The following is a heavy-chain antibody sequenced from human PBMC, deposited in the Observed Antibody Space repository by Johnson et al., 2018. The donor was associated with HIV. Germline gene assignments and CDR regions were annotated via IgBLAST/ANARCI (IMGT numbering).Heavy chain of an antibody. CDR2: TQSDGSNK. CDR1: GFSFSSYG. CDR3: ARGAAVSGTLVDPFDI. J-gene: IGHJ3*02. V-gene: IGHV3-30*02. Sequence: QVQLVESGGGVVQPGGSLRLSCAASGFSFSSYGIHWVRQAPGRGLEWVAFTQSDGSNKYYADSVNGRCTISKDNSKDTLYMEMNNLRLEDTAVYYCARGAAVSGTLVDPFDIWGRGTMVTVSS. D-gene: IGHD1-26*01.